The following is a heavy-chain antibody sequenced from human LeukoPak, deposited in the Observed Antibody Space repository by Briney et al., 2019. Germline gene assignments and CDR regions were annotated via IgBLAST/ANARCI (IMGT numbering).Heavy chain of an antibody. Sequence: KPSETLSLICAVYGGSLSGYYWSWIRQPPGKGLEWIGEIKHTGGTNYNPSLKSRVTISVDTSKNQLSLRLSSVTAADTAVYYCAREYSTSSTAFDIWGQGTMVTVSS. V-gene: IGHV4-34*01. J-gene: IGHJ3*02. CDR1: GGSLSGYY. CDR2: IKHTGGT. CDR3: AREYSTSSTAFDI. D-gene: IGHD6-6*01.